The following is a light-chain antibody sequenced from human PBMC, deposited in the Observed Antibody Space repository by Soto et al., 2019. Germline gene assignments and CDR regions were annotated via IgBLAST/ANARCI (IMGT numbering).Light chain of an antibody. CDR1: QSVSSSY. CDR2: GAS. V-gene: IGKV3-20*01. CDR3: QQYGSSLLT. J-gene: IGKJ4*01. Sequence: EIVLTQSPGTLSLSPEERATLSCRASQSVSSSYLAWYQQKPGQAPRLLIYGASSRATGIPDRFSGSGSGTDFTLTISRLDPEDFAVYYCQQYGSSLLTFGGGTKVEIK.